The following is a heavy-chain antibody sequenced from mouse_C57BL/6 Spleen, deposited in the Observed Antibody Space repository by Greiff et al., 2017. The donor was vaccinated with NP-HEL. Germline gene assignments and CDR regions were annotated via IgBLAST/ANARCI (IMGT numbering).Heavy chain of an antibody. CDR1: GFTFSSYA. CDR2: ISSGGDYI. Sequence: EVMLVESGEGLVKPGGSLKLSCAASGFTFSSYAMSWVRQTPEKRLEWVAYISSGGDYIYYADTVKGRFTISRDNARNTLYLQMSSLKSEDTAMYYCTNHYYGHYYAMDYWGQGTSVTVSS. J-gene: IGHJ4*01. D-gene: IGHD1-2*01. V-gene: IGHV5-9-1*02. CDR3: TNHYYGHYYAMDY.